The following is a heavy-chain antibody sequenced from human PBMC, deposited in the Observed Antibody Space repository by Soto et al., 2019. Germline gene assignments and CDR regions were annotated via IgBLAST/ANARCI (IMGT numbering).Heavy chain of an antibody. CDR3: VKELVATTGSVALDY. V-gene: IGHV3-23*01. CDR1: GFTFRSYA. D-gene: IGHD5-12*01. J-gene: IGHJ4*02. Sequence: PGGSLRLSCGASGFTFRSYAMNWVRQAPGKGLEWVSVISRIGSSGGSTYYADSVKGRFTISRDNSKNTLYLQMNSLRAEDTALYYCVKELVATTGSVALDYWGQGTLVTVSS. CDR2: ISRIGSSGGST.